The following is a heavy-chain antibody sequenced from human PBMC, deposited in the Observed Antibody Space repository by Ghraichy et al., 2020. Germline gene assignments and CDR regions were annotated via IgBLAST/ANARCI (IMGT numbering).Heavy chain of an antibody. V-gene: IGHV4-39*07. CDR1: GGSISSTSYY. Sequence: SETLSLTCTVSGGSISSTSYYWGWLRQHPGQGLEWTGSIYYSGSTYYNPSLKSRVTISVDTSKNQFSLKLSPVTAADTAVYYCARVFGSSGYYYFPFDYWGQGTLVTVSS. D-gene: IGHD3-22*01. CDR2: IYYSGST. J-gene: IGHJ4*02. CDR3: ARVFGSSGYYYFPFDY.